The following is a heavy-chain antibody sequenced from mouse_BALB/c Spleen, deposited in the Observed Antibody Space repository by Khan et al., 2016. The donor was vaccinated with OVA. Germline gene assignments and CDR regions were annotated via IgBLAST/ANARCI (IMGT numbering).Heavy chain of an antibody. CDR3: ARGGYGSPFAY. V-gene: IGHV1S127*01. Sequence: QVQLQQSGPELVRPGASVKMSCKASGYTFTSFWIHWVQQRPGQGLEWIGMIDPSTSETRLNQKFKDKATMNVDKSSNTDYMQLGRLTSEDFAVYYCARGGYGSPFAYWGQGTLVTVSA. J-gene: IGHJ3*01. D-gene: IGHD1-1*01. CDR2: IDPSTSET. CDR1: GYTFTSFW.